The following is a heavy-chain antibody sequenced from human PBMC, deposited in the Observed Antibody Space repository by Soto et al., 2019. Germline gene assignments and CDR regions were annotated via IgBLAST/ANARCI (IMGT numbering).Heavy chain of an antibody. D-gene: IGHD1-7*01. CDR2: ISWNSGSI. V-gene: IGHV3-9*01. J-gene: IGHJ4*02. CDR1: GFTFDDYA. Sequence: EVPLVESGGGLGQPGRSLRLSCAASGFTFDDYAMHWVRLAPGKGLEWVSCISWNSGSIGYADSVKGPVTISSDNAKTSLYLRMNILRGEDTVWYYCAKERRLELSFYFDSWGQGTLVTVSS. CDR3: AKERRLELSFYFDS.